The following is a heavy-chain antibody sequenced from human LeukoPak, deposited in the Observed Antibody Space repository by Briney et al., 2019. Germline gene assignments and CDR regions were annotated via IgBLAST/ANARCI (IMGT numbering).Heavy chain of an antibody. Sequence: GGSLRLSCATSAFTFSPYWMSWVRQAPGKGLEWVANIKPDGSDKNYVDSVKGRFTISRDNARNSLSLQMDSLSAEDTAGYYCARDGALSYWGQGTLVTVSS. CDR1: AFTFSPYW. CDR3: ARDGALSY. D-gene: IGHD3-10*01. CDR2: IKPDGSDK. J-gene: IGHJ4*02. V-gene: IGHV3-7*03.